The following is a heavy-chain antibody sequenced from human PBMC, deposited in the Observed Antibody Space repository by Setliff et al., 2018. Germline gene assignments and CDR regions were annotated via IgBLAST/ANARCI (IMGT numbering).Heavy chain of an antibody. CDR1: GGSISVYY. CDR2: ISSGST. D-gene: IGHD3-3*01. CDR3: ARDRITIFGVVIPFDY. Sequence: SETLSLSCTVSGGSISVYYWTWFRQPPGKGLEWIGYISSGSTNYNPSLKSRVTISVDPSKNQFSLRVTSVTAADTAVYYCARDRITIFGVVIPFDYWGQGTRVTSPQ. V-gene: IGHV4-59*01. J-gene: IGHJ4*02.